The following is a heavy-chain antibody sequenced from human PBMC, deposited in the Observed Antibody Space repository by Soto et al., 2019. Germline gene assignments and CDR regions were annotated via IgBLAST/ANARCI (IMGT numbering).Heavy chain of an antibody. Sequence: PXETRSLTCTVAGGSISSGGSYWNWIRQPPGKGLEWIGYIYYTGTTKYNPSLKSRATLSVDTAKNRFSLNLTSLTAADTAVYYCARGDWFHPWGQGTLVTVSS. V-gene: IGHV4-30-4*01. CDR3: ARGDWFHP. CDR2: IYYTGTT. CDR1: GGSISSGGSY. J-gene: IGHJ5*02.